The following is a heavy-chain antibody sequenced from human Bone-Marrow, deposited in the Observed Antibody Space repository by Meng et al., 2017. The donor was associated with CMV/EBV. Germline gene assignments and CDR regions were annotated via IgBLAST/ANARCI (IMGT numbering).Heavy chain of an antibody. V-gene: IGHV3-21*01. Sequence: GGSLRLSCAASGFTFSSYSMNWVRQAPGKGLEWVSSISSSSSYIYYADSVKGRFTISRDNSKNTLYLQMNSLRAEDTAVYYCAKGNTYYFDYWGQGTLVTVSS. J-gene: IGHJ4*02. CDR1: GFTFSSYS. CDR3: AKGNTYYFDY. D-gene: IGHD1/OR15-1a*01. CDR2: ISSSSSYI.